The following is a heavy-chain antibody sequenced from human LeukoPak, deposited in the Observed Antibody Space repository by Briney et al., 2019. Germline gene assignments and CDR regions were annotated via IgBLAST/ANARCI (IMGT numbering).Heavy chain of an antibody. CDR3: AGTYYDFWSGYYGDP. D-gene: IGHD3-3*01. J-gene: IGHJ5*02. V-gene: IGHV4-39*01. CDR1: GGSISSSSYY. Sequence: SETLSLTCTVSGGSISSSSYYWGWIRQPPGKGLEWIGSIYYSGSTYYNPSLKSRVTISVDTSKNQFSLKLSSVTAADTAVYYCAGTYYDFWSGYYGDPWGQGTLVTVSS. CDR2: IYYSGST.